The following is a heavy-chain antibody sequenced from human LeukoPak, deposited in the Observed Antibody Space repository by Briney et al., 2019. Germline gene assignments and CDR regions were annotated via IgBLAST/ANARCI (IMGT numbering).Heavy chain of an antibody. J-gene: IGHJ5*02. Sequence: SETLSLTCTVSGGSISSYYWSWIRQPPGKGLEWIGYIYYSGSTKYNPSLKSRVTISVDTSKNQFSLKLSSVTAADTAVYYCARGPSPAYCGGDCYSRFDPWGQGTLVTVSS. D-gene: IGHD2-21*02. CDR1: GGSISSYY. V-gene: IGHV4-59*01. CDR2: IYYSGST. CDR3: ARGPSPAYCGGDCYSRFDP.